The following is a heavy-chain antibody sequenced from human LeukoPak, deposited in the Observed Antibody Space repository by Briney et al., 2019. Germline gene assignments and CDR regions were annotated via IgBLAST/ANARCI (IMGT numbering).Heavy chain of an antibody. CDR2: ISAYNGNT. CDR3: AGTTYSSSWWSTDY. D-gene: IGHD6-13*01. Sequence: ASVKVSCKASGYTFTSYGISWVRQAPGQGLEWMGWISAYNGNTNYAQKLQGRVTMTTDTSTSTVYMELSSLRSEDTAVYYCAGTTYSSSWWSTDYWGQGTLVTVSS. V-gene: IGHV1-18*01. CDR1: GYTFTSYG. J-gene: IGHJ4*02.